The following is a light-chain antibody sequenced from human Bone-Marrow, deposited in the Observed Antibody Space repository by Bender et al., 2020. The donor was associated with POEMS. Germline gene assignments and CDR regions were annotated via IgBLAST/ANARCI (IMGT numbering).Light chain of an antibody. CDR3: VAWDASLNGWV. Sequence: SVLTQPPSVSGTPGQRVTISCSGSGSNIGGYPVNWYQQLPGTAPRLLIYTNHERPSGVPDRFSGSKSGTSASLAITGLQSDDEAIYFCVAWDASLNGWVFGGGTKLTVL. CDR2: TNH. CDR1: GSNIGGYP. J-gene: IGLJ3*02. V-gene: IGLV1-44*01.